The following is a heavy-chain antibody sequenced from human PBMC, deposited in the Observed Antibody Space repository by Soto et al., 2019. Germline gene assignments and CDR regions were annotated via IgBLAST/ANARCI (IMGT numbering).Heavy chain of an antibody. Sequence: SETLSLTCTVSGGSISSYYWSWIRQPPGKGLEWIGYIYYSGSTNYNPSLKSRVTISVDTSKNQFSLKLSSVTAADTAVYYCARHTSYYYYYMDVWGKGTTVTVSS. CDR3: ARHTSYYYYYMDV. CDR2: IYYSGST. J-gene: IGHJ6*03. V-gene: IGHV4-59*08. CDR1: GGSISSYY.